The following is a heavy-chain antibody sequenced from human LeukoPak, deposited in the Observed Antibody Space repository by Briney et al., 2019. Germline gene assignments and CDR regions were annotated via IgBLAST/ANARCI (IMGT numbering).Heavy chain of an antibody. CDR1: GYTFTSYD. CDR3: ARQLERRYYYYMDV. Sequence: ASVKVSCKASGYTFTSYDLSWVRQAPGQGLEWMGGIIPIFATTNFAQKFQGRVTITADESTSTAYMELSSLRSEDTAVYYCARQLERRYYYYMDVWGKGATVTVSS. D-gene: IGHD1-1*01. V-gene: IGHV1-69*13. CDR2: IIPIFATT. J-gene: IGHJ6*03.